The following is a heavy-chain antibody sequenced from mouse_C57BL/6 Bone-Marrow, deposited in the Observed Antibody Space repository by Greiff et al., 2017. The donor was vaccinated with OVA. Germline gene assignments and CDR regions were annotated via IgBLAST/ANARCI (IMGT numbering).Heavy chain of an antibody. D-gene: IGHD2-12*01. CDR1: GYTFTDYY. CDR3: ARGPYEGAY. J-gene: IGHJ3*01. V-gene: IGHV1-76*01. CDR2: IYPGSGNT. Sequence: VQLQQSGAELVRPGASVKLSCKASGYTFTDYYINWVKQRPGQGLEWIARIYPGSGNTYYNEKFKGKATLTAEKSSSTAYMQLSSLTSEDSAVYFCARGPYEGAYWGQGTLVTVSA.